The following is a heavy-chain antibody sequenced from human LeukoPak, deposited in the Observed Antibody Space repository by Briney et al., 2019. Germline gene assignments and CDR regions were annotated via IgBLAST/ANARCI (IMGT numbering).Heavy chain of an antibody. CDR1: GYTFTGYY. CDR3: ASPVLLWFGELGTREYYYYYLDI. CDR2: INPSWGST. Sequence: ASVNVSCKSSGYTFTGYYMHWVRQAPGQGLEGMGIINPSWGSTNYAQKFQGRVTITRDTSMSAVYMELSRLRSGDTAVYYCASPVLLWFGELGTREYYYYYLDIWGKGTPVTVSS. V-gene: IGHV1-46*01. D-gene: IGHD3-10*01. J-gene: IGHJ6*03.